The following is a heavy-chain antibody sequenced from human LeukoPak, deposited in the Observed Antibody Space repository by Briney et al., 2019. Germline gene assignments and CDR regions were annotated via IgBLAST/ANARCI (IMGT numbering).Heavy chain of an antibody. D-gene: IGHD3-16*01. CDR2: IIPMFGIV. CDR1: GGTFSSYA. Sequence: SVKVSCKASGGTFSSYAISWVRQAPGQGLEWMGGIIPMFGIVNYAQKFQGRVTITADKSTSTAYMELRSLRSDDTAVYYCARETLALSGGFYFDYWGQGTLVTVSS. V-gene: IGHV1-69*10. CDR3: ARETLALSGGFYFDY. J-gene: IGHJ4*02.